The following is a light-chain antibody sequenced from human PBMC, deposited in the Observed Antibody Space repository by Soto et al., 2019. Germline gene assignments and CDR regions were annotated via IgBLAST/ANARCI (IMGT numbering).Light chain of an antibody. J-gene: IGLJ3*02. Sequence: QSALTQPPSASGSPGQSVTISCTGTSSDVGAYDYVSWYQQYPGKAPKLMIYEVSKRPSGVPDRFSGSKSGNTASLTVSGLQAEDEADYYCSSYAGSRVFGGGTKLTVL. CDR3: SSYAGSRV. CDR1: SSDVGAYDY. CDR2: EVS. V-gene: IGLV2-8*01.